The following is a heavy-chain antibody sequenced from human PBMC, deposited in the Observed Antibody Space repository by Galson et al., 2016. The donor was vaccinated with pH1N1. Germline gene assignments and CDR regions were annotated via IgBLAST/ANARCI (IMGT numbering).Heavy chain of an antibody. CDR1: GFPFSHYY. J-gene: IGHJ3*01. CDR3: ARDHFGWAFDV. CDR2: ISGSDTTI. D-gene: IGHD3-10*01. V-gene: IGHV3-11*01. Sequence: SLRLSCAASGFPFSHYYMGWIRQAPGKGLEWISYISGSDTTIYYADSVMGRFTISRDNAQNSLYLHMNSLRAEDTAVYYCARDHFGWAFDVWGQGTMATVSP.